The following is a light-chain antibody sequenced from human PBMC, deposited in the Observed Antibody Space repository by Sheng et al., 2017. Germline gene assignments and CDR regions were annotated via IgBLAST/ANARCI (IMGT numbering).Light chain of an antibody. CDR3: NSRDNRGSLKYV. CDR1: SLRNYY. V-gene: IGLV3-19*01. Sequence: SSELTQDPPVSVALGQTVTITCQGDSLRNYYASWYQQKPGQAPLLVIFGQGNRPSGIPDRFSGSSSGHTASLTITGVQAEDEADYYCNSRDNRGSLKYVFGGGTKVTVL. J-gene: IGLJ1*01. CDR2: GQG.